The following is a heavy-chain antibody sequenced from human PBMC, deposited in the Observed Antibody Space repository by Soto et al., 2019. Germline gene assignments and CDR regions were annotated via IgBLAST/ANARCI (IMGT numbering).Heavy chain of an antibody. CDR3: ARGIAAAGGRHFDY. J-gene: IGHJ4*02. D-gene: IGHD6-13*01. Sequence: EVQLVESGGGLVQPGGSLRLSCAASGFTFSSHSMNWVRQAPGKGLEWVSYISSSTTTIYYADSVEGRFTVARDNAKNSLYLQMTSLRDDDTAVYYCARGIAAAGGRHFDYWGQGALVTVSS. CDR2: ISSSTTTI. CDR1: GFTFSSHS. V-gene: IGHV3-48*02.